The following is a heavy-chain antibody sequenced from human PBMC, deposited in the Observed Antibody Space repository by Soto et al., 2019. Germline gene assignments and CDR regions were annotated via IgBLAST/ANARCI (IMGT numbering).Heavy chain of an antibody. D-gene: IGHD2-15*01. J-gene: IGHJ6*02. Sequence: ASVKVSCKASGFRFINYDINWVRQAPGQGLECLGWMSTKSGVAVYAQRFQGRVTLTRNISITTAYMELSSLRSDDTAVYYCAIMEGDTTPDGRYSYTQDMDVLGQGTTVTFSS. V-gene: IGHV1-8*01. CDR3: AIMEGDTTPDGRYSYTQDMDV. CDR2: MSTKSGVA. CDR1: GFRFINYD.